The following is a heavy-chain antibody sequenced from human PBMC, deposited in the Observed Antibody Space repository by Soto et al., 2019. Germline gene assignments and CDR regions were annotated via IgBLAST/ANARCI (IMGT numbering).Heavy chain of an antibody. CDR3: ARDLRYSSSFLLGY. CDR1: GFTFSSYS. Sequence: GGSLRLSCAASGFTFSSYSMNWVRQAPGKGLEWVSYISSSSTIYYADSVKGRFTISRDNAKNSLYLQMNSLRAEDTAVYYCARDLRYSSSFLLGYWGQGTLVTVSS. V-gene: IGHV3-48*01. J-gene: IGHJ4*02. D-gene: IGHD6-13*01. CDR2: ISSSSTI.